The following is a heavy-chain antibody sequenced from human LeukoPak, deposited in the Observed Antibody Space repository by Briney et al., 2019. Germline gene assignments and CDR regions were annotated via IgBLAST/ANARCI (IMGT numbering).Heavy chain of an antibody. J-gene: IGHJ4*02. Sequence: GGSLRLSCAASGFTFSSYATSWVRQAPGKGLEWVSAISGSGGSTYYADSVKGRFTISRDNSKNTLYLQMNGLRAEDTAVYYCAKGGLWFGELIDYWGQGTLVTVSS. V-gene: IGHV3-23*01. CDR2: ISGSGGST. CDR3: AKGGLWFGELIDY. CDR1: GFTFSSYA. D-gene: IGHD3-10*01.